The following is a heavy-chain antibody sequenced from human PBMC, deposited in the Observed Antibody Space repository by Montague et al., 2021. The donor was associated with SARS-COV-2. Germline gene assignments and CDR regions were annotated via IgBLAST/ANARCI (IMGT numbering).Heavy chain of an antibody. D-gene: IGHD2-15*01. V-gene: IGHV4-59*08. Sequence: SETLSLTCTVSGGSISSFYWSWFRQPPGKGLEWIGYISDSGSTNYNPSLTSRVTMSVDTSKNQFSLKVNSVTAADTAVYYCARHYSATLAAGYWGQGTLVTVAS. CDR1: GGSISSFY. CDR2: ISDSGST. J-gene: IGHJ4*02. CDR3: ARHYSATLAAGY.